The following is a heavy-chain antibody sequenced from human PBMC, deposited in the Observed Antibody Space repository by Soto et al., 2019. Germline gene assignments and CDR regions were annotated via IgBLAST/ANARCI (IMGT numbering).Heavy chain of an antibody. D-gene: IGHD6-19*01. V-gene: IGHV3-48*02. Sequence: EGQLVESGGNLLRPGGSLRLSCEPSGFVFSTFRMNWVRQAPGKGLEWISYISSTSGTIYYADSVKGRFTIFRDNAKNSLFLQMNGLRDDDTAVYYCANQKIRFSVAGTLYGLGVWGQGTTVTVSS. J-gene: IGHJ6*02. CDR1: GFVFSTFR. CDR2: ISSTSGTI. CDR3: ANQKIRFSVAGTLYGLGV.